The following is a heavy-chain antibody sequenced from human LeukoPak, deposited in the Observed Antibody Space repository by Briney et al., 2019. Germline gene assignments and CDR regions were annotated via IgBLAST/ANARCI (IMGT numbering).Heavy chain of an antibody. Sequence: GGSLRLSCAASGFTFSTYDMHWVRQAPGKGLEWVALISYDGSNKYYADSVKGRFTISRDNSKNTLYLQMNSLRTEDTSVYYCANHVRYGSGSYALLDAFDIWGQGTMVTVSS. V-gene: IGHV3-30*18. CDR3: ANHVRYGSGSYALLDAFDI. CDR1: GFTFSTYD. CDR2: ISYDGSNK. D-gene: IGHD3-10*01. J-gene: IGHJ3*02.